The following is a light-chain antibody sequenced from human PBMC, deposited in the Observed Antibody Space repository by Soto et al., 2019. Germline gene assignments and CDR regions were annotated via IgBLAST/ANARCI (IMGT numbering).Light chain of an antibody. CDR2: AAS. V-gene: IGKV3-15*01. CDR3: QQYKNWRT. J-gene: IGKJ1*01. Sequence: EIVMTQSPATLSVSPGERATLSCRASQSVRSSIAWYQHKPGQAPRLLIYAASTRATGVSARFSGSGSGTESTLTIRSLQSEDCAVYYCQQYKNWRTFGQGTKVDIK. CDR1: QSVRSS.